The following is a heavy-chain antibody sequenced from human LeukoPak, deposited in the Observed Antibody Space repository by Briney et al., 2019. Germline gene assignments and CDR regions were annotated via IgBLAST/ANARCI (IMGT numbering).Heavy chain of an antibody. D-gene: IGHD3-10*01. V-gene: IGHV1-2*02. J-gene: IGHJ4*02. CDR1: GYTFTGYY. Sequence: EASVKVSCKASGYTFTGYYMRWVRQAPGQGLEWMGWINPNSGGTNYAQKFQGRVTMTRDTSISTAYMELSRLRSDDTAVYYCARDGYYGSGSYYYVDYWGQGTLVTVSS. CDR3: ARDGYYGSGSYYYVDY. CDR2: INPNSGGT.